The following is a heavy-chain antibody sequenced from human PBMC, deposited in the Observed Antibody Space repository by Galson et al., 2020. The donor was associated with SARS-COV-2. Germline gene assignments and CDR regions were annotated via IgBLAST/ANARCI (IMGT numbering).Heavy chain of an antibody. Sequence: SETLSLTCTVSGGSISSSSYYWGWIRQPPGKGLEWIGSIYYSGSTYYNPSLKSRVTISVDTSKNQFSLKLSSVTAADTAVYYCARQDCSSTSCYRWTGISFDPWGQGTLVTVSS. CDR2: IYYSGST. D-gene: IGHD2-2*02. CDR3: ARQDCSSTSCYRWTGISFDP. J-gene: IGHJ5*02. CDR1: GGSISSSSYY. V-gene: IGHV4-39*01.